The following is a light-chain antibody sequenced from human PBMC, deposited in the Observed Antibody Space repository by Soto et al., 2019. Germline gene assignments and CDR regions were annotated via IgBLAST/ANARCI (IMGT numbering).Light chain of an antibody. CDR3: QQYVSWT. CDR2: GTS. V-gene: IGKV3-20*01. Sequence: DIGLTQSPGTLSVSPGDRATLSCRASQNISSNYLAWYQQKPGQPPSLLIYGTSSRATGIPDRFSGSGSGTDFTLTISRLEPEDSAIYYCQQYVSWTFGQGTKVEIK. J-gene: IGKJ1*01. CDR1: QNISSNY.